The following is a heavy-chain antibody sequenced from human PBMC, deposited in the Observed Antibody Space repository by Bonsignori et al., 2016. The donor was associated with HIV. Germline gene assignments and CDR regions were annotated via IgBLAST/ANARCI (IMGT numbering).Heavy chain of an antibody. CDR3: VRQSSAWYPPFDY. CDR2: IYPGDSDT. V-gene: IGHV5-51*01. D-gene: IGHD6-19*01. Sequence: VRQMPGKGLEWMGIIYPGDSDTRYSPSFQGQVTISADKSISTAYLQWSSLKASDTAMYYCVRQSSAWYPPFDYWGQGTLITVSS. J-gene: IGHJ4*02.